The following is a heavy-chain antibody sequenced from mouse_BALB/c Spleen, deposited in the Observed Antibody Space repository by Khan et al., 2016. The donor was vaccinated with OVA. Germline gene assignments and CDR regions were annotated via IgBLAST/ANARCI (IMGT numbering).Heavy chain of an antibody. CDR2: VSSLAYNF. V-gene: IGHV5-15*02. Sequence: EVELVESGGGLVQPGGSRKLSCAASGFTFSDYGMAWVRQAPGKGPEWVAFVSSLAYNFYYADTVTGRFPLSRENAKNTLYLEMSSLRSEDTAMYYCARGGKGGFAYWGQGTLVTVSA. CDR1: GFTFSDYG. CDR3: ARGGKGGFAY. J-gene: IGHJ3*01.